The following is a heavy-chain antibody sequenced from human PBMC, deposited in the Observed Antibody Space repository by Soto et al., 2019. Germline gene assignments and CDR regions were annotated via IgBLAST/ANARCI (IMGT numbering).Heavy chain of an antibody. CDR2: ISSSSSYI. V-gene: IGHV3-21*01. Sequence: EVQLVESGVGLVKPGGSLRLSSAASGFTFSSYSMNWVRKAPGKGLEWVSSISSSSSYIYYADSVKGRFTISRDNAKNSLYLQMNSLRAEDTAVYYCARDPGITIFGVVFPDYWGQGTLVTVSS. CDR1: GFTFSSYS. CDR3: ARDPGITIFGVVFPDY. D-gene: IGHD3-3*01. J-gene: IGHJ4*02.